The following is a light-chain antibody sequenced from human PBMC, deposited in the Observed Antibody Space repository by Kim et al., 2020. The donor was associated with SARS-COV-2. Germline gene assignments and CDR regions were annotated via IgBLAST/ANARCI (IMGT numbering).Light chain of an antibody. Sequence: QSITLSCTGTSSDVGGYKYVSWYQQHPGKAPKLVIYGVGNRPSGVSIRFSGSKSGNTASLTISGLQAEDEADYYCSSYIRGSTNYVFGTGTKVTVL. CDR2: GVG. V-gene: IGLV2-14*01. CDR1: SSDVGGYKY. J-gene: IGLJ1*01. CDR3: SSYIRGSTNYV.